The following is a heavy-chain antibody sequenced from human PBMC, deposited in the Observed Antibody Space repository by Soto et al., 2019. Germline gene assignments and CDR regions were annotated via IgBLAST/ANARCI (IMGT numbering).Heavy chain of an antibody. CDR1: GFTFSSYA. D-gene: IGHD3-3*01. CDR2: ISGSGGST. CDR3: AKGKRFLEWLFHVSSSGTYYFDY. J-gene: IGHJ4*02. V-gene: IGHV3-23*01. Sequence: PGGSLRLSCAASGFTFSSYAMSWVRQAPGKGLEWVSAISGSGGSTYYADSVKGRFTISRDNSKNTLYLQMNSLRAEDTAVYYCAKGKRFLEWLFHVSSSGTYYFDYWGQGTLVTVSS.